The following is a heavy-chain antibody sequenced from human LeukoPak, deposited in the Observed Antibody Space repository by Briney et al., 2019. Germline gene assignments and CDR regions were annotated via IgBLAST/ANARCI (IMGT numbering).Heavy chain of an antibody. Sequence: SETLSLTCTVSGGSISSYYWSWIRQPAGKGLEWIGRIYTSGSTNYNPSLKSRVTMSVDTSKNQFSLKLSSVTAADTAVYYCAREGGGYCSSTSCYDIRGEGYWGQGTLVTVSS. V-gene: IGHV4-4*07. D-gene: IGHD2-2*01. CDR3: AREGGGYCSSTSCYDIRGEGY. CDR2: IYTSGST. CDR1: GGSISSYY. J-gene: IGHJ4*02.